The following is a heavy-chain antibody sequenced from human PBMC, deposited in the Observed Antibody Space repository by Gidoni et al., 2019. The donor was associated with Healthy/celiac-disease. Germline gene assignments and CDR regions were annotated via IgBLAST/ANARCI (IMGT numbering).Heavy chain of an antibody. J-gene: IGHJ3*02. Sequence: EVQLVESGGGLVQPGRSLRLSCAASGFTFDDYAMHWVRQAPGKGLEWVSGISWNSGSIGYADSVKGRFTISRDNAKNSLYLQMNSLRAEDTALYYCAKDMGYCSGGSCYDAFDIWGQGTMVTVSS. CDR2: ISWNSGSI. V-gene: IGHV3-9*01. CDR3: AKDMGYCSGGSCYDAFDI. D-gene: IGHD2-15*01. CDR1: GFTFDDYA.